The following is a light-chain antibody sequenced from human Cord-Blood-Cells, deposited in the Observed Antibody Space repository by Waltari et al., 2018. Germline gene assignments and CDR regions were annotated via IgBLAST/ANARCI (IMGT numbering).Light chain of an antibody. CDR3: QQLNSYPFT. Sequence: LTQSPGTLSLSPGERVTITCRASQGISSYLAWYQQKPGKAPKLLIYAASTLQSGVPSRFSGSGSGTDFTLTISSLQPEDFATYYCQQLNSYPFTFGQGTRLEIK. J-gene: IGKJ5*01. V-gene: IGKV1-9*01. CDR1: QGISSY. CDR2: AAS.